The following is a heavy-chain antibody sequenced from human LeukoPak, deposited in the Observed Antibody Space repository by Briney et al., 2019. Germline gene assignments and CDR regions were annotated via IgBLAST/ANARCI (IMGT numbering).Heavy chain of an antibody. CDR1: GFTLDDYA. Sequence: PGGSLRLSCAAYGFTLDDYAMHWVRQAPGKGLEWVSSISWNSGSIGYAGSVKGRFTISRDNAKNSLYLQMNSLRAEDTALYYCAKGRRGAAAGIDYWGQGTLVTVSS. CDR2: ISWNSGSI. V-gene: IGHV3-9*01. D-gene: IGHD6-13*01. CDR3: AKGRRGAAAGIDY. J-gene: IGHJ4*02.